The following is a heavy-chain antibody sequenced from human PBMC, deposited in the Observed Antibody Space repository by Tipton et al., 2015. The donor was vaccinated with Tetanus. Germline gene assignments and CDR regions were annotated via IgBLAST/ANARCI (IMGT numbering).Heavy chain of an antibody. V-gene: IGHV4-30-2*01. CDR2: TYHTGGT. D-gene: IGHD1-1*01. CDR1: GVSIRNGGYS. CDR3: VRAPYNSPGKYYFGY. Sequence: TLSLTCAVSGVSIRNGGYSWNWIRQPAGKGLEWVGYTYHTGGTYYNPSLKSRVTISVDRSSGQFSLRLTSVTAADTAIYYCVRAPYNSPGKYYFGYWGQGTLVTISS. J-gene: IGHJ4*02.